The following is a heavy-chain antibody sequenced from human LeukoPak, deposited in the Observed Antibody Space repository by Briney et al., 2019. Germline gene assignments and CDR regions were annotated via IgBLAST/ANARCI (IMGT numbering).Heavy chain of an antibody. J-gene: IGHJ4*02. CDR1: GFTFSSYW. CDR3: ASAQGYGYVPYDY. CDR2: INSDGSST. Sequence: GGSLRLSCAASGFTFSSYWMHWVRQAPGKGLVWVSRINSDGSSTSYADSVKGRFTISRDNAKNTLYLQMNSLRAEDTAVYYCASAQGYGYVPYDYWGQGTLVTVSS. V-gene: IGHV3-74*01. D-gene: IGHD5-18*01.